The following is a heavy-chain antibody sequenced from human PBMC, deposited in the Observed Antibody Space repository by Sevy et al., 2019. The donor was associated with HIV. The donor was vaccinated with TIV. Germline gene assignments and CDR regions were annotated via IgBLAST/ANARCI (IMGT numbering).Heavy chain of an antibody. CDR1: GYTFSSYD. CDR3: ATLTGVVITADYGIDV. CDR2: MNPNSGNT. Sequence: ASLKVSCKASGYTFSSYDINWVRQATGQGLEWMGWMNPNSGNTGYAQKFQGRVTMTRNTSISTAYMELSSLRSEDTAVYYCATLTGVVITADYGIDVWGQGTTVTVSS. V-gene: IGHV1-8*01. D-gene: IGHD3-3*01. J-gene: IGHJ6*02.